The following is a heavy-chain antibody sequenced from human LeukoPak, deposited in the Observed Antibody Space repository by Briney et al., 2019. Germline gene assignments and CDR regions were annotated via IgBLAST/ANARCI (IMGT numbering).Heavy chain of an antibody. CDR1: GYSFTSYW. CDR3: ARTPPRWFGELFKLGNDAFDI. V-gene: IGHV5-51*01. D-gene: IGHD3-10*01. J-gene: IGHJ3*02. CDR2: IYPGDSDT. Sequence: GESLKISCKGSGYSFTSYWIGWVRQMPGKGLEWMGIIYPGDSDTRYSPSFQGQVTISADKSISTAYLQWSSLKASDTAMYYCARTPPRWFGELFKLGNDAFDIWGQGTMVTVSS.